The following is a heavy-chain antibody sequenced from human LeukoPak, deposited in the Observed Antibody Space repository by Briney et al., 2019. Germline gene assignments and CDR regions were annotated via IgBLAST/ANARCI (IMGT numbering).Heavy chain of an antibody. V-gene: IGHV3-48*04. D-gene: IGHD6-19*01. CDR1: GFTFSSYA. J-gene: IGHJ4*02. CDR3: VRGAYSSGWYMDV. CDR2: ISHTSGTI. Sequence: GGSLRLSCAASGFTFSSYAMSWVRQAPGKGLEWVSYISHTSGTIFYADSVKGRFTISSDNAKTSLFLQMNSLRADDTAVYYCVRGAYSSGWYMDVWGQGSLVAVSS.